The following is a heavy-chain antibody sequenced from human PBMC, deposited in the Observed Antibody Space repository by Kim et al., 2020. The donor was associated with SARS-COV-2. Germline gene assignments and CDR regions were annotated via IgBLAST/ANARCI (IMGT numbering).Heavy chain of an antibody. Sequence: SETLSLTCAVSGGSISSSNWWSWVRQPPGKGLEWIGEIDHSGSTNYNSSLKSRLTIEEDKAKNQFSLKLRSVTAADTAVYYCARGVSSAWTLRDYYDPRGQRTLVTVSS. V-gene: IGHV4-4*02. CDR3: ARGVSSAWTLRDYYDP. J-gene: IGHJ5*02. D-gene: IGHD6-19*01. CDR2: IDHSGST. CDR1: GGSISSSNW.